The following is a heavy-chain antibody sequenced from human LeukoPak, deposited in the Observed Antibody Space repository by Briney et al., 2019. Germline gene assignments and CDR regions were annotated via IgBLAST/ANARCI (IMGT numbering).Heavy chain of an antibody. CDR3: AKDGTVVKWAMGGPAGWFDP. D-gene: IGHD1-1*01. Sequence: GGSLRLSCAASGFTFSSYAMSWVRQAPGKGLEWVSAISGSGGSTYYADSVKGRFTISRDNSKNTLYLQMNSLRAEDTAVYYCAKDGTVVKWAMGGPAGWFDPWGQGTLVTVSS. V-gene: IGHV3-23*01. CDR1: GFTFSSYA. J-gene: IGHJ5*02. CDR2: ISGSGGST.